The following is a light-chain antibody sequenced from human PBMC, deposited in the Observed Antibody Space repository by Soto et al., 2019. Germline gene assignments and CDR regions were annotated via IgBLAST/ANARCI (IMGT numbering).Light chain of an antibody. CDR1: QSVSSSY. Sequence: ESVLTQSPGTLSLSPGERATLSCSASQSVSSSYLAWYQQKPGQAPRLLIYGASSRATGIPARFSGSGSGTEFTLTISSLQSEDFAVYYCQQHANWPLTFGGGTKVDI. V-gene: IGKV3-20*01. CDR2: GAS. J-gene: IGKJ4*01. CDR3: QQHANWPLT.